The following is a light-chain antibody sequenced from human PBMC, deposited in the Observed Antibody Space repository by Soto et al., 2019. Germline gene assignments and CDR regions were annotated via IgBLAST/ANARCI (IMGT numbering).Light chain of an antibody. CDR3: QQYGRT. Sequence: EIVLTQSPGTLSLYPGERATLCCRASQSVSSSYLAWYQQKPGQAPRLLIYGTSSRATAIPDRFSGSGSGTDVTLTISRLEPEDFAVYYCQQYGRTFGQGTKVEIK. CDR2: GTS. V-gene: IGKV3-20*01. J-gene: IGKJ1*01. CDR1: QSVSSSY.